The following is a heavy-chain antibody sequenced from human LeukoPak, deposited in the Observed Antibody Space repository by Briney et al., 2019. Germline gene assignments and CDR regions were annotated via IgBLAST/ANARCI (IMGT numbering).Heavy chain of an antibody. CDR1: GGSFSGYY. J-gene: IGHJ4*02. CDR3: ARGFSYYYGSGSYYNVGFDY. V-gene: IGHV4-34*01. D-gene: IGHD3-10*01. CDR2: INHSGST. Sequence: PSETLSLTCAVYGGSFSGYYWSWIRQPPGKGLEWIGEINHSGSTNYNPSLKSRVTISVDTSKNQFSLKLSSVTAADTAVYYRARGFSYYYGSGSYYNVGFDYWGQGTLVTVSS.